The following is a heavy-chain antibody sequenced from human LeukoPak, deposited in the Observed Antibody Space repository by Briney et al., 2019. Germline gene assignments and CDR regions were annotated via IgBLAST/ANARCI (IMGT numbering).Heavy chain of an antibody. CDR3: AKGARSGYYANDVYYFDN. J-gene: IGHJ4*02. Sequence: GGSLRLSCAASGFTFSTYCMHWVRQAPGKGPMWVSRICPDGTVTNYADSVKARFIISRDNARNTVYLQMNSLRVEDTAVYYCAKGARSGYYANDVYYFDNWGQGTLVTVSS. CDR1: GFTFSTYC. D-gene: IGHD3-3*01. CDR2: ICPDGTVT. V-gene: IGHV3-74*01.